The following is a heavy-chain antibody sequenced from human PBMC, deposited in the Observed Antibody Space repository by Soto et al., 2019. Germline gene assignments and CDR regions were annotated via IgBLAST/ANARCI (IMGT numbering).Heavy chain of an antibody. CDR2: IYYSGST. D-gene: IGHD6-6*01. V-gene: IGHV4-30-4*01. CDR3: ARERPDGARLDP. CDR1: GGSISSGDYY. Sequence: QVQLQESGPGLVKPSQTLSLTCTVSGGSISSGDYYWSWIRQPPGKGLEWIGYIYYSGSTYYNPSLKRRVTISGDTSKNQFSLKLSSVTAADTAVYYCARERPDGARLDPWGQGTLVTASS. J-gene: IGHJ5*02.